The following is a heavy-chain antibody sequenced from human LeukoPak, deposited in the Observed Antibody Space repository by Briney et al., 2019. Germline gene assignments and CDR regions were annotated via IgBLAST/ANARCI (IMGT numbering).Heavy chain of an antibody. CDR3: ARDGLDVRGVIGNY. J-gene: IGHJ4*02. CDR1: GGSISSSSYY. V-gene: IGHV4-39*02. D-gene: IGHD3-10*02. Sequence: SETLSLTCTVSGGSISSSSYYWGWIRQPPGKGLEWIGSIYYSGSTYYNPSLKSRVTISVDTSKNQFSLKLSSVTAADTAVYYCARDGLDVRGVIGNYWGQGTLVTVSS. CDR2: IYYSGST.